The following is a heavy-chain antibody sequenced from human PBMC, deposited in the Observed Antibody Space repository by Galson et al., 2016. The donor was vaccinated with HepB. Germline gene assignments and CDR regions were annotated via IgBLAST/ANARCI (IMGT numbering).Heavy chain of an antibody. J-gene: IGHJ4*02. CDR2: INQDGSTT. D-gene: IGHD3-10*01. V-gene: IGHV3-74*03. CDR3: ADGELRVG. Sequence: SLRLSCAASGFTFSNYWVHWVRQAPGKGLVWVSRINQDGSTTTYADSVKGRFTISRDNAKNTLLLQMNSLRVEDTAVYYCADGELRVGWGQGTLATVSS. CDR1: GFTFSNYW.